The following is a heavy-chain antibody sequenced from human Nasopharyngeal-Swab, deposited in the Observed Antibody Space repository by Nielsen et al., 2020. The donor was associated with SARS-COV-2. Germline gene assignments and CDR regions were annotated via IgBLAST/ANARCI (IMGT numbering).Heavy chain of an antibody. J-gene: IGHJ6*02. CDR1: GFTFSSYS. Sequence: GGSLRLSCAASGFTFSSYSMNWVRQAPGKGLEWVSSISSSSSYIYYADSVKGRFTISRDNSKNTLYLQMNSLRAEDTAVYYCARMGTYYYDLLYGMDVWGQGTTVTVSS. CDR2: ISSSSSYI. CDR3: ARMGTYYYDLLYGMDV. D-gene: IGHD3-22*01. V-gene: IGHV3-21*01.